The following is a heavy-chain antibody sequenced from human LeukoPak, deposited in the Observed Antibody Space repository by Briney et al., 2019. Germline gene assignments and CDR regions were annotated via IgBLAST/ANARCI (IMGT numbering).Heavy chain of an antibody. CDR3: ARDFDLTTPTIVGIPVTSLDY. D-gene: IGHD6-19*01. Sequence: ASVKVSCKASGYTFTSYGISWVRQAPGQGIEWMGWISAYNGNTNYAQKLQGRVTMTTDTSTSTAYMELGSLRSDDTAVYYCARDFDLTTPTIVGIPVTSLDYWGQGTLVTVSS. CDR2: ISAYNGNT. CDR1: GYTFTSYG. V-gene: IGHV1-18*01. J-gene: IGHJ4*02.